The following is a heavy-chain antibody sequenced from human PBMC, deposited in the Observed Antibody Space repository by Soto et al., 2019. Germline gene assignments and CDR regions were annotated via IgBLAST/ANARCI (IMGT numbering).Heavy chain of an antibody. D-gene: IGHD1-20*01. V-gene: IGHV3-23*01. CDR1: GLISSRHA. J-gene: IGHJ5*01. Sequence: REELRLSWAASGLISSRHALTGFRQAPGKGLEWVSLISANDVATYYAESVKTRFTISTDQSRNTVYLQMDSLRAEDTATYYCAQANNDYNWDNRPPLHSCGQGSSATGSA. CDR3: AQANNDYNWDNRPPLHS. CDR2: ISANDVAT.